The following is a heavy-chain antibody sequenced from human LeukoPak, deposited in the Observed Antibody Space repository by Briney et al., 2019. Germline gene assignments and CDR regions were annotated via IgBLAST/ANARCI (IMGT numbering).Heavy chain of an antibody. CDR1: GGSVNSYY. CDR3: ARVDRIAVAGRGSDAFDI. J-gene: IGHJ3*02. CDR2: IDYSGNT. D-gene: IGHD6-19*01. Sequence: SETLSLTCTVSGGSVNSYYWSWIRQPPGKGLEWLGYIDYSGNTNYSPSLQSRLTISVDTSKNQFSLKLSSVTAADTAVYYCARVDRIAVAGRGSDAFDIWGQGTMVTVSS. V-gene: IGHV4-59*02.